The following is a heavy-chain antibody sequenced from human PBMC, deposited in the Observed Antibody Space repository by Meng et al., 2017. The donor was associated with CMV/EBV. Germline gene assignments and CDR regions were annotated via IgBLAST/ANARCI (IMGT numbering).Heavy chain of an antibody. V-gene: IGHV3-49*04. D-gene: IGHD3-10*01. CDR3: TRDRMRELPTGPSPPYFDY. CDR2: IRSKAYGGTT. Sequence: GESLKISCTASGFTFGDYAMSWVRQAPGKGPEWVGFIRSKAYGGTTEYVASVKGRFTISRDDSKSIAYLQMNTLKTEDTAVYYCTRDRMRELPTGPSPPYFDYWGQGTLVTVSS. J-gene: IGHJ4*02. CDR1: GFTFGDYA.